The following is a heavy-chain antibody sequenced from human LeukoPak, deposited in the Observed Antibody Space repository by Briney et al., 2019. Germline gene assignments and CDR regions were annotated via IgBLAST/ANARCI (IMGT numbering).Heavy chain of an antibody. CDR3: ARRTSGWYFDY. J-gene: IGHJ4*02. D-gene: IGHD6-19*01. CDR2: ISSSSSYI. Sequence: GGPLRLSCAASGFTFSSYSMNWVRQAPGKGLEWVSSISSSSSYIYHADSVKGRFTISRDNAKNSLYLQMNSLRAEDTAVYYCARRTSGWYFDYWGQGTLVTVSS. CDR1: GFTFSSYS. V-gene: IGHV3-21*01.